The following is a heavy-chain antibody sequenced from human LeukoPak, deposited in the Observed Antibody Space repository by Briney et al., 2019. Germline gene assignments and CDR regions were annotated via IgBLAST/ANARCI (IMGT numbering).Heavy chain of an antibody. CDR3: ARSRYSSSWYGAIDY. CDR2: IYTSGST. J-gene: IGHJ4*02. Sequence: PSETLSLTCTVSGGSISSYYWSWIRQPAGKGLEWIGRIYTSGSTNYNPSLKSRVTISVDTSKNQFSLKLSSVTAADTAVYYCARSRYSSSWYGAIDYWGQGTLVTVSS. D-gene: IGHD6-13*01. V-gene: IGHV4-4*07. CDR1: GGSISSYY.